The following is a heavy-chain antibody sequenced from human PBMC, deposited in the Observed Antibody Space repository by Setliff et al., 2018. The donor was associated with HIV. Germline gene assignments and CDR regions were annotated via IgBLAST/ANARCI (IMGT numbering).Heavy chain of an antibody. J-gene: IGHJ4*02. Sequence: SETLSLTCTVSGDSISSYSWSWIRQPPGKGLEWIGHIYYSGRTNYNPSLKSRVTISVDTSKNQFSLKLSSVTAADTAVYYCARDVGSHYDSREYYFDYWGQGTLVTSPQ. V-gene: IGHV4-59*01. CDR2: IYYSGRT. D-gene: IGHD3-22*01. CDR1: GDSISSYS. CDR3: ARDVGSHYDSREYYFDY.